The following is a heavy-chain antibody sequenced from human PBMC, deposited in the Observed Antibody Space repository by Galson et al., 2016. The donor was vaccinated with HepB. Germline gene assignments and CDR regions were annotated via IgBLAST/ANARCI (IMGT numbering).Heavy chain of an antibody. CDR1: GFSFNNFA. CDR2: IADRGYAT. D-gene: IGHD1-26*01. J-gene: IGHJ5*02. V-gene: IGHV3-23*01. CDR3: AKGAGPGKVDWFDP. Sequence: SLRLSCAASGFSFNNFAMMWVRQAPGKGLEWVSTIADRGYATYYGDSVRGRFTISSGSSTNTVYLQLSNLRADDTAVYYCAKGAGPGKVDWFDPWGQGTLVTVSS.